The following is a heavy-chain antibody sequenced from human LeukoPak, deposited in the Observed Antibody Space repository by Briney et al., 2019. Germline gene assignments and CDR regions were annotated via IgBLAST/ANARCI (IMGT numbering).Heavy chain of an antibody. V-gene: IGHV3-7*01. CDR2: IKQDGSET. Sequence: GGSLRLSCAASRFTLSNYWMSWVREAPGKGLEWVANIKQDGSETYYVDSVKGRFTISRDNAKNSLSLQMTSLRAEDTAVYYCARQRGSGCLDYWGQGTLVTVSS. D-gene: IGHD6-19*01. J-gene: IGHJ4*02. CDR1: RFTLSNYW. CDR3: ARQRGSGCLDY.